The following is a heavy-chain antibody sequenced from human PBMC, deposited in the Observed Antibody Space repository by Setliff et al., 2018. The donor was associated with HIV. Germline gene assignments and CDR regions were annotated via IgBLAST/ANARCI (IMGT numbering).Heavy chain of an antibody. CDR3: AREFSERSPNPDHYYYYMDV. J-gene: IGHJ6*03. Sequence: TLSLTCNVSGGSIGSYHWAWIRQSPGKGLEYIGNIRHSGYTNYNPSLKSRLNMSVDTSNYQISLKLTAVTAADTAVYYCAREFSERSPNPDHYYYYMDVWGKGTTVTVSS. D-gene: IGHD6-19*01. V-gene: IGHV4-59*01. CDR2: IRHSGYT. CDR1: GGSIGSYH.